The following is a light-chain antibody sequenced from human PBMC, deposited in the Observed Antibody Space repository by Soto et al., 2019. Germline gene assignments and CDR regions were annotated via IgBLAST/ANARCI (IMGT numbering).Light chain of an antibody. CDR1: SSDVGGYNY. Sequence: QSALTQPRSVSGSPGQSITISCTVTSSDVGGYNYVSWYRQHPGKAPKLMIYDVSKRPSGVPDRFSGSKSGNTASLTISGLQAKDEADYHCCSSAGSYTHYVFGTGTKVTVL. CDR3: CSSAGSYTHYV. J-gene: IGLJ1*01. CDR2: DVS. V-gene: IGLV2-11*01.